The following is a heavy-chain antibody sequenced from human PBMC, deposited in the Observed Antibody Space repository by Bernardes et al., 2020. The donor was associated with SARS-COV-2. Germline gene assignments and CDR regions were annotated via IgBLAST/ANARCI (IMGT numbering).Heavy chain of an antibody. CDR3: ARHVNSLNSYWYFDR. Sequence: SETLSLTCAVYGGSFSGSYWSWIRQPPGKGLEWIGEINHSGSTNYNPSLKSRVTISVDTSKNQFSLKLRSVTAADTAVYYCARHVNSLNSYWYFDRWGRGTLVAVSS. J-gene: IGHJ2*01. CDR1: GGSFSGSY. V-gene: IGHV4-34*01. D-gene: IGHD2-21*01. CDR2: INHSGST.